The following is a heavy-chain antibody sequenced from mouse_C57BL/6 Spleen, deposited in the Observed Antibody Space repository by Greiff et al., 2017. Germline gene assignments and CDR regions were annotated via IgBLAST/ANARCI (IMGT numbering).Heavy chain of an antibody. CDR1: GYTFTDYY. Sequence: QVQLQQSGAELVRPGASVKLSCKASGYTFTDYYINWVKQRPGQGLEWIARIYPGSGNTYYNEKFKGKATLTAEKSSSTAYMQLSSLTSEDSAVYFCARSHYYGSSYDFDVWGTGTTVTVSS. CDR2: IYPGSGNT. D-gene: IGHD1-1*01. J-gene: IGHJ1*03. V-gene: IGHV1-76*01. CDR3: ARSHYYGSSYDFDV.